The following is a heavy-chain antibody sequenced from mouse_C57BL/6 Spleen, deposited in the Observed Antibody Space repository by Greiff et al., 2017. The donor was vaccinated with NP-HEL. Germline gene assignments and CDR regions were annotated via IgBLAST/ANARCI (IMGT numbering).Heavy chain of an antibody. Sequence: QVHVKQPGAELVKPGASVKLSCKASGYTFTSYWMHWVKQRPGRGLEWIGRIDPNSGGTKYNEKFKSKATLTVDKPSSTAYMQLSSLTSEDSAVYYCARHGSSHFDYWGQGTTLTVSS. D-gene: IGHD1-1*01. CDR3: ARHGSSHFDY. CDR1: GYTFTSYW. V-gene: IGHV1-72*01. J-gene: IGHJ2*01. CDR2: IDPNSGGT.